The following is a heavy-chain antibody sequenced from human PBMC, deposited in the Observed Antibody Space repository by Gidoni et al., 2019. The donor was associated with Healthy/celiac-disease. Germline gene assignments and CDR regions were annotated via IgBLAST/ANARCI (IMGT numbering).Heavy chain of an antibody. Sequence: QVQLQQWGAGLLKPSETLSLTCAVYGGSFSGYYWSWIRQPPGKGLEWIGEINHSGSTNYNPSLKSRVTISVDTSKNQFSLKLSSVTAADTAVYYCARILRAVTMVQGVGWFDPWGQGTLVTVSS. J-gene: IGHJ5*02. D-gene: IGHD3-10*01. CDR3: ARILRAVTMVQGVGWFDP. CDR2: INHSGST. V-gene: IGHV4-34*01. CDR1: GGSFSGYY.